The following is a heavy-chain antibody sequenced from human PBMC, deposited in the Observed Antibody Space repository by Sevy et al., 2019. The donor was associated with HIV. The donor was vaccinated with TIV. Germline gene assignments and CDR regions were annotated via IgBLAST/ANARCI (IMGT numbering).Heavy chain of an antibody. CDR3: AKARGDMVLMVYGFAVDI. V-gene: IGHV3-23*01. Sequence: GGSLRLSCAASGFTFSRYAMNWLRQAPGKGLEWVSTIRGSGGSTYYADSVKGRFTISRDNSKNTQDLQMNSLRAEETAVYYCAKARGDMVLMVYGFAVDIWGQGTMVTVSS. CDR2: IRGSGGST. J-gene: IGHJ3*02. CDR1: GFTFSRYA. D-gene: IGHD2-8*01.